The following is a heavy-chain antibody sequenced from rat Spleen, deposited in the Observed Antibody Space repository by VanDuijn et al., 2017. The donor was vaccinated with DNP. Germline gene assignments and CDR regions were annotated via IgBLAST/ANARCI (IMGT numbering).Heavy chain of an antibody. Sequence: QVQLKESGPGLVQPSQTLSLTCTVSGFSLTSYHVHWVRQPPGKGLEWMGRIQSGGNTDYNSALKSRLSISRDTSKNQVFLKMNSVRTEDSAMFFCARLGVYYGHWYFDFWGPGTMVTVSS. CDR2: IQSGGNT. CDR1: GFSLTSYH. CDR3: ARLGVYYGHWYFDF. J-gene: IGHJ1*01. V-gene: IGHV2-27*01. D-gene: IGHD1-7*01.